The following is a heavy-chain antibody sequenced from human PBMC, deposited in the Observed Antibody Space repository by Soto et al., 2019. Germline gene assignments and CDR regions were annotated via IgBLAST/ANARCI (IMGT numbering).Heavy chain of an antibody. J-gene: IGHJ4*02. D-gene: IGHD3-10*01. V-gene: IGHV1-3*01. Sequence: QVQLVQSGAEVKKPGASVKVSCKASGYTFTSYSVHWVRQAPGQRLEWMGWINPGNGNTKCSEEFQGRVTIARDTSANSAYIELSTLRSEDTAVYYCARGGHYYGSGSYSDYWGQGTLVTVSS. CDR1: GYTFTSYS. CDR2: INPGNGNT. CDR3: ARGGHYYGSGSYSDY.